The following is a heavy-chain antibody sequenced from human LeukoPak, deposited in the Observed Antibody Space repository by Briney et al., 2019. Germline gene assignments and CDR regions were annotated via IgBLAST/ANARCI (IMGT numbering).Heavy chain of an antibody. J-gene: IGHJ4*02. CDR3: ARDMGEQLVTNPFGY. D-gene: IGHD6-13*01. V-gene: IGHV3-30-3*01. CDR2: ISYDGSNK. CDR1: GFTFSSYA. Sequence: GGSLRLSCAASGFTFSSYAMHWVRQAPGKGLEWVAVISYDGSNKYYADSVKGRFTISRDNSKNTLYLQMNSLRAEDTAVYYCARDMGEQLVTNPFGYWGQGTLVTVSS.